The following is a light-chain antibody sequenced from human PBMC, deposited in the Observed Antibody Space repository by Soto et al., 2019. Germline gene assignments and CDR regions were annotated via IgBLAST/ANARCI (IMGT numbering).Light chain of an antibody. V-gene: IGLV1-44*01. CDR2: TDN. Sequence: LTQPPSASGTPGQRVTFSCSGSSSNIGINTVNWYRQLPGTAPQLLIYTDNQRPSGVPDRFSGSKSGTSASLAISGLRSEDEADYFCAAWDDNLRGYWVFGGGTKLTVL. J-gene: IGLJ2*01. CDR3: AAWDDNLRGYWV. CDR1: SSNIGINT.